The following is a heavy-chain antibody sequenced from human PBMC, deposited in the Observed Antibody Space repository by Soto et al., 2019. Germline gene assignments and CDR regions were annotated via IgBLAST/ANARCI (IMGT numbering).Heavy chain of an antibody. CDR1: GGSISSGGYY. V-gene: IGHV4-31*03. J-gene: IGHJ6*02. D-gene: IGHD3-3*01. CDR3: ARGGYDFWSGNPGMDV. CDR2: IYYSGST. Sequence: SSETLSLTCTVSGGSISSGGYYWSWIRQHPGKGLEWIGYIYYSGSTYYNPSLKSRVTISVDTSKNQFSLKLSSVTAADTAVYYCARGGYDFWSGNPGMDVWGQGTTVTVSS.